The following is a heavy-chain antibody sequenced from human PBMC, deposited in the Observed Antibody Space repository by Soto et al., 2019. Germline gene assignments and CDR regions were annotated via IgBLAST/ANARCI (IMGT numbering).Heavy chain of an antibody. D-gene: IGHD3-9*01. CDR3: ARDYYDILTGYPDY. CDR1: GFTFSSYA. J-gene: IGHJ4*02. V-gene: IGHV3-23*01. CDR2: ISGSGGST. Sequence: GGSLRLSCAASGFTFSSYAMSWVRQAPGKGLEWVSAISGSGGSTYYADSVKGRFTISRDNSKNTLYLQMNSLRAEDTAVYYCARDYYDILTGYPDYWGQGTLVTVSS.